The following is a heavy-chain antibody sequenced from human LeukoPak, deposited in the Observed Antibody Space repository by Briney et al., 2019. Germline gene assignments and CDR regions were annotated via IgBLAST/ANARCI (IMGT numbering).Heavy chain of an antibody. J-gene: IGHJ3*02. CDR2: IVPSGGST. D-gene: IGHD6-19*01. Sequence: GGSLRLSCAASGFTFSRYAMSWVRQAPGKGLEWVSAIVPSGGSTYYADSVKGRFTISRDNSKNTLYLQMNSLRAEDTAVYYCAREPSSGWQHDAFDIWGQGTMVTVSS. CDR3: AREPSSGWQHDAFDI. CDR1: GFTFSRYA. V-gene: IGHV3-23*01.